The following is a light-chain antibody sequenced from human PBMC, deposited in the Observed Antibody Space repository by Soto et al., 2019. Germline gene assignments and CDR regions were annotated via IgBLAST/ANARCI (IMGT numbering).Light chain of an antibody. CDR3: QQYNNWPPDT. J-gene: IGKJ1*01. V-gene: IGKV3-15*01. CDR2: GAS. CDR1: QSVSSN. Sequence: EIVMTQSPATLSVSPGERATLSCRASQSVSSNLAWYQQKPGQAPRLLIYGASTRATGIPARFSGSGSGTEFTLTISSLQFEDFAVYYYQQYNNWPPDTCGQGTKVDVK.